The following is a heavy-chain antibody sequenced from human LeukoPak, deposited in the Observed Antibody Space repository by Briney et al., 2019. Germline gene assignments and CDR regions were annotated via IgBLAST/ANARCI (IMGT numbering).Heavy chain of an antibody. J-gene: IGHJ4*02. V-gene: IGHV3-23*01. CDR1: GVTLSSNE. Sequence: PGGSLRLSCTASGVTLSSNEMRWFSQAPGKGLEGVSSIDYSGGSTYYADSVKGRVTISRDNSKNTLYLQLNSLRGDDTAVYYCTRNSGWYGVSWGQGTLVTVSS. CDR3: TRNSGWYGVS. D-gene: IGHD6-19*01. CDR2: IDYSGGST.